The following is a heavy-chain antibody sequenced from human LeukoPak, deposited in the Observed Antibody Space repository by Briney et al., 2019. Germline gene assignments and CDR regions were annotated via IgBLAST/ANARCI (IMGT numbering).Heavy chain of an antibody. J-gene: IGHJ4*02. CDR1: GGSISNYY. Sequence: PSETLSLTCSVSGGSISNYYWSWIRKPPGKGLEWIGYVYYSGSTNYNPSLKSRVTMSVDTSKNQFSLKLNSVTAADTAVYFCARERTTGREFDYWGQGTLVTVSS. V-gene: IGHV4-59*01. D-gene: IGHD4-11*01. CDR3: ARERTTGREFDY. CDR2: VYYSGST.